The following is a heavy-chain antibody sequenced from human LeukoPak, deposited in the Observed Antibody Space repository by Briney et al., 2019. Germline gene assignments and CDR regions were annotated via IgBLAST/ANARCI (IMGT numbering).Heavy chain of an antibody. J-gene: IGHJ4*02. D-gene: IGHD3-10*01. CDR3: ARGLHEYGSGSYLATLFDY. CDR2: IWYDGSNK. Sequence: GGSLRLSCAASGFTFSSYGMYWVRQAPGKGLEWVAVIWYDGSNKYYADSVKGRFTISRDNSKNTLYLQMNSLRDEDTAVYYCARGLHEYGSGSYLATLFDYWGQGTLVTVSS. V-gene: IGHV3-33*01. CDR1: GFTFSSYG.